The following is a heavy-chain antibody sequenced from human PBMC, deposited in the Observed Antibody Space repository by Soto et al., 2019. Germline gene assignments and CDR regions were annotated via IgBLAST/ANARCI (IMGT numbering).Heavy chain of an antibody. D-gene: IGHD6-6*01. J-gene: IGHJ5*02. CDR1: GGSISSYY. CDR3: ARELEIGSSFQWFDP. CDR2: IYYSGST. Sequence: SETLSLTCTVSGGSISSYYWSWIRQPPGKGLEWIGYIYYSGSTNYNPSLKSRVTISVDTSKNQFSLKLSSVTAADTAVYYCARELEIGSSFQWFDPWGQGTLVTVSS. V-gene: IGHV4-59*12.